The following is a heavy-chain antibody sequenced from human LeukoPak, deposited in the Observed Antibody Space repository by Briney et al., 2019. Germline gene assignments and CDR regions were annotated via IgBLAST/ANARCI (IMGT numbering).Heavy chain of an antibody. CDR1: GFTFISYA. V-gene: IGHV3-23*01. Sequence: GGSLRLSCAASGFTFISYAMSWVRQAPGKGLEWVSAISGSGGSTYYADSVKGRSTISRDNSKNTLYLQMNSLRAEDTAVYYFAKDYIGYCTNGVCYGDYWGQGTLVTVSS. CDR2: ISGSGGST. CDR3: AKDYIGYCTNGVCYGDY. D-gene: IGHD2-8*01. J-gene: IGHJ4*02.